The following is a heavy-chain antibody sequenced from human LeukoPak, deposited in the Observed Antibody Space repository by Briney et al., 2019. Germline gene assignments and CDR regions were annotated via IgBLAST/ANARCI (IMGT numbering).Heavy chain of an antibody. D-gene: IGHD3-9*01. CDR3: ARGDDIFGY. CDR1: GFTFSSYA. CDR2: ISSNGGST. J-gene: IGHJ4*02. Sequence: GGSLRLSCAASGFTFSSYAMHWVRQAPGKGLEYVSAISSNGGSTYYANSVKGRFTISRDNSKNTLYLQMGSLRAEDMAVYYCARGDDIFGYWGQGTLVTVSS. V-gene: IGHV3-64*01.